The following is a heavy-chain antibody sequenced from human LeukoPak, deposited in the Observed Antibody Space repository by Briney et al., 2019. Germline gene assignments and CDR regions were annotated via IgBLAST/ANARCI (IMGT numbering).Heavy chain of an antibody. CDR3: AKGQKAAGDHIWFDP. J-gene: IGHJ5*02. D-gene: IGHD6-13*01. Sequence: GGSLRLSCAASGFTFSRYAMSWVRQAPGKGLEWVSSISSSGDNTYYADPVKGRFTISRDNSKNTLYLQMNSLRAEDTAVYYCAKGQKAAGDHIWFDPWGQGTLVTVSS. CDR2: ISSSGDNT. CDR1: GFTFSRYA. V-gene: IGHV3-23*01.